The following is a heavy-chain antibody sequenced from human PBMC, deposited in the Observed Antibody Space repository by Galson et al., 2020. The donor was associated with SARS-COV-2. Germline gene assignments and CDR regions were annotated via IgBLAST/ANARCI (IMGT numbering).Heavy chain of an antibody. Sequence: GGSLRLSCAASGFTVSSNYMSWVRQAPGKGLEWVSVIYSGGSTYYADSVKGRFTISRDNSKNTLYLQMNSLRAEDTAVYYCARNAGGGYCSGGSCYNVAFDIWGQGTMVTVSS. V-gene: IGHV3-53*01. CDR3: ARNAGGGYCSGGSCYNVAFDI. CDR2: IYSGGST. D-gene: IGHD2-15*01. CDR1: GFTVSSNY. J-gene: IGHJ3*02.